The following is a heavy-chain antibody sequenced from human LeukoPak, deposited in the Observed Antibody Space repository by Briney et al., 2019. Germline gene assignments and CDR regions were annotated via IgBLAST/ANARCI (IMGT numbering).Heavy chain of an antibody. Sequence: GSLKLSFFAPGFIFKNFAISWVRPAPGKGLEWVSIISGTSDTTRYGDSVRGRFTTSRDNPRNTLYLQMNSLRVDDTAVYYCAKADATIGGAFDIWGQGTMVIVSS. CDR2: ISGTSDTT. CDR3: AKADATIGGAFDI. D-gene: IGHD1-1*01. CDR1: GFIFKNFA. J-gene: IGHJ3*02. V-gene: IGHV3-23*01.